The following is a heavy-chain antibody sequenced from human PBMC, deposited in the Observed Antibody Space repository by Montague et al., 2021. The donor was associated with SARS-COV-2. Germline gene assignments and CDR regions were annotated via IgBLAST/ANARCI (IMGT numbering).Heavy chain of an antibody. CDR2: TYYRSQWYE. CDR1: GDSVSSKSAA. J-gene: IGHJ6*02. D-gene: IGHD2-2*01. CDR3: ARGAYHDLYYYYHGMDV. Sequence: CAISGDSVSSKSAAWNWIRQPPSRGLEWLGRTYYRSQWYEDYAVSVKGRITIKPDTSKNQFSLHLESVSPGDTALYYCARGAYHDLYYYYHGMDVWGRGTTVSVSS. V-gene: IGHV6-1*01.